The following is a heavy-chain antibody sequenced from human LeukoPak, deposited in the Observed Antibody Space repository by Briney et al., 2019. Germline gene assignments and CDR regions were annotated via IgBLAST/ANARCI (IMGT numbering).Heavy chain of an antibody. V-gene: IGHV1-69*01. CDR3: ARVCWTSCRDAFDI. Sequence: VKVSCKASGGTFSSYAISWVRQAPGQGLEWMGGIIPIFGTANYAQKFQGRVTITADESTSTAYMELSSLRSEDTAVYYCARVCWTSCRDAFDIWGQGTMVTVSS. CDR1: GGTFSSYA. CDR2: IIPIFGTA. D-gene: IGHD2-2*01. J-gene: IGHJ3*02.